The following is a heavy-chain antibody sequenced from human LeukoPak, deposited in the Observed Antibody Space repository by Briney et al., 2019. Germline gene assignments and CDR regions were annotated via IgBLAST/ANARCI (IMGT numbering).Heavy chain of an antibody. CDR2: IYPSDSDS. J-gene: IGHJ4*02. Sequence: GESLKIACRTAGYSFTSYWIGWWRQMAGRDLDGLVIIYPSDSDSTYSASFQGQVAISADRSITTAYLQWSSLKASDTAIYYCARRLKISQGGTTDYWGQGTLVTVSS. D-gene: IGHD1-1*01. CDR1: GYSFTSYW. V-gene: IGHV5-51*01. CDR3: ARRLKISQGGTTDY.